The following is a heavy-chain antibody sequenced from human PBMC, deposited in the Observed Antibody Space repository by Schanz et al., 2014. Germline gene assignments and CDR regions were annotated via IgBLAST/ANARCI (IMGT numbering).Heavy chain of an antibody. J-gene: IGHJ6*02. D-gene: IGHD6-13*01. CDR3: ARDGHSSIWDSYYFYGLDV. CDR2: INPNSGGT. Sequence: QVQLVQSGAEVKKPGSSVTVSCKASGDTLSSYGISWVRQAPGQGLEWMGRINPNSGGTNYAENFQGRVTMTRDTSTSTVYMELSRLTSDDTALYYCARDGHSSIWDSYYFYGLDVWGQGTTVTVSS. V-gene: IGHV1-2*06. CDR1: GDTLSSYG.